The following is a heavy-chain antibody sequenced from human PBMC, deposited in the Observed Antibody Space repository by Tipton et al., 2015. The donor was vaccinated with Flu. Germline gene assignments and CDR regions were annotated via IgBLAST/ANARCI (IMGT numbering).Heavy chain of an antibody. Sequence: QVQLVQSGGGVVQPGGSLRLSCAASGFTFTCCGMHWARQAPGKGVEWVAFMENHERITYYADSVKGRFTVSRDNSKNTLYLQMNSLRDEDTAVYYCARSHGFPLSTAWKDYWGQGTLVTVSS. J-gene: IGHJ4*02. D-gene: IGHD1-1*01. V-gene: IGHV3-30*19. CDR1: GFTFTCCG. CDR2: MENHERIT. CDR3: ARSHGFPLSTAWKDY.